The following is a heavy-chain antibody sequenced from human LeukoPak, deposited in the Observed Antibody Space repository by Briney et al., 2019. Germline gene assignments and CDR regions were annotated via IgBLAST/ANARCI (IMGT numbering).Heavy chain of an antibody. J-gene: IGHJ4*02. CDR2: IKQDGSEK. D-gene: IGHD1-26*01. V-gene: IGHV3-7*01. CDR3: ARALRLSTGSYSPFDY. Sequence: QPGGSLRPSCAASGFTFSIYWMTWVPQAPGKGLEWVANIKQDGSEKYYVDSVKGRFTISRDNAKNSLYLQMNTLRDEDTALYYCARALRLSTGSYSPFDYWGQGTLVTVSS. CDR1: GFTFSIYW.